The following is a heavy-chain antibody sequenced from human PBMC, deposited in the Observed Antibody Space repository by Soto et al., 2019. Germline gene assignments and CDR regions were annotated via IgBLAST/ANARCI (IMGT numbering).Heavy chain of an antibody. CDR1: GFTFSSYA. CDR2: ISYDGSNE. Sequence: GGSLRLSCAASGFTFSSYAMHWVRQAPGKGLEWVAVISYDGSNEYYADSVKGRSTISRDNSKNTLYLQMNSLRAEDTAVYYCARDAIYRDYGIDVWGQGTTVTVSS. CDR3: ARDAIYRDYGIDV. V-gene: IGHV3-30-3*01. J-gene: IGHJ6*02. D-gene: IGHD4-4*01.